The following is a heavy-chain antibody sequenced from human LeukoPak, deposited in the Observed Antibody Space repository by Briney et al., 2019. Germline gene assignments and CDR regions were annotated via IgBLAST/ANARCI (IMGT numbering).Heavy chain of an antibody. CDR3: AKTPLLGYSSGWSGGIDY. CDR2: ISYDGSNK. CDR1: GFTFTSYG. Sequence: GGSLRLSCAASGFTFTSYGMHWVRQAPGKGLEWVAVISYDGSNKYYVDPVKGRFTISTDNSKNTLYLKMNSLRVEDTAMYYCAKTPLLGYSSGWSGGIDYWGQGTLVTVSS. V-gene: IGHV3-30*18. J-gene: IGHJ4*02. D-gene: IGHD6-19*01.